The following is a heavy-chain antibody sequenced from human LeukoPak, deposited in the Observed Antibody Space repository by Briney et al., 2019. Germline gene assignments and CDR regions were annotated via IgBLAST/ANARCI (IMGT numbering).Heavy chain of an antibody. CDR2: IDYSGSS. Sequence: PSETLSLTCTVSGGSMSGSSSSSYYWGWIRQPPGQGLEWIGSIDYSGSSYYNPSLQSRVTISVDTSKNRLSLRLKSVTASDTAVYYCARDRRIAGHGDFDYWGQGTLVTVSS. D-gene: IGHD6-6*01. J-gene: IGHJ4*02. CDR3: ARDRRIAGHGDFDY. V-gene: IGHV4-39*02. CDR1: GGSMSGSSSSSYY.